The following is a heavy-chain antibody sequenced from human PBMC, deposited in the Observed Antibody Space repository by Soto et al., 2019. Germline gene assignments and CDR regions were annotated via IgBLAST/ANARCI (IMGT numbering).Heavy chain of an antibody. V-gene: IGHV4-30-2*01. D-gene: IGHD1-7*01. CDR2: IYHSGYT. Sequence: QMRLQESGSGLVKPSQTLSLTCAVSGGSISSGGYAWNWIRQPPGKGLEWIGYIYHSGYTSYNPSLKNRFTISVDKSKNQCSLTLSFVTAADTAVYYGARDSLTGNYFDPWGQGTLVTVSS. CDR1: GGSISSGGYA. J-gene: IGHJ5*02. CDR3: ARDSLTGNYFDP.